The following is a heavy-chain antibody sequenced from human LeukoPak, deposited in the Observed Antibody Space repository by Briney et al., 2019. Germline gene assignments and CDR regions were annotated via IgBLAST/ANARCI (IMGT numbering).Heavy chain of an antibody. CDR2: IYYSGST. CDR3: ARETSQKGAHYMDV. Sequence: SETLSLTCTVSGGSISSYYWSWIRQPPGKGLEWIGYIYYSGSTNYNPSLKSGVTISVDTSKNQFSLKLSSVTAADTAVYYCARETSQKGAHYMDVWGKGTTVTISS. V-gene: IGHV4-59*01. J-gene: IGHJ6*03. D-gene: IGHD3-16*01. CDR1: GGSISSYY.